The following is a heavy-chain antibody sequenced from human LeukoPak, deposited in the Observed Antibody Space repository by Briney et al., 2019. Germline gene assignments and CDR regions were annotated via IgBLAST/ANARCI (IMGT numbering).Heavy chain of an antibody. D-gene: IGHD2-8*01. V-gene: IGHV3-74*01. CDR3: ARDGVALDP. Sequence: PGGSLSLSCAASGFTFTNYWMHWVRQAPGKGLVWVSRIDGDGSSINYADSVKGRFTISRDNAKNTLYLQMHSLRAEDTAVYYCARDGVALDPWGQGTLVTVSS. CDR2: IDGDGSSI. CDR1: GFTFTNYW. J-gene: IGHJ5*02.